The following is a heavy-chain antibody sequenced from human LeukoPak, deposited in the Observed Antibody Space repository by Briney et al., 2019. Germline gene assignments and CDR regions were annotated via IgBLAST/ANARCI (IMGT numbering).Heavy chain of an antibody. D-gene: IGHD3-22*01. CDR3: ASCITMTLCNP. Sequence: PSETLSLTCTVSGGSITTYYWTWIRQPPGKRLDWIGNIYYNGNSNYNPSLKSRVTLSVDTSKNQFSLKLSSVTAADTAVYYCASCITMTLCNPWGQGTLVTVSS. CDR2: IYYNGNS. J-gene: IGHJ5*02. CDR1: GGSITTYY. V-gene: IGHV4-59*01.